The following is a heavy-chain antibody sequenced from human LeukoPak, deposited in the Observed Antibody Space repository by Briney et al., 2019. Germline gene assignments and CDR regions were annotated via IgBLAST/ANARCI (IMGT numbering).Heavy chain of an antibody. Sequence: GGSLRLSCAASGFTFSSYWMNWVRQAPGQGLEWISRINGDGSNTSYADYVKGRVTISRDNAKSTLYLQMNSLRAEDTAVYYCATWNDGSGYWGQGTLVTVSS. J-gene: IGHJ4*02. CDR2: INGDGSNT. V-gene: IGHV3-74*01. D-gene: IGHD1-1*01. CDR3: ATWNDGSGY. CDR1: GFTFSSYW.